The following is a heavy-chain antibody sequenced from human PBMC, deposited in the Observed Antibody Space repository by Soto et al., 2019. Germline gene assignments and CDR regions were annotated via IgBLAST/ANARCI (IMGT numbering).Heavy chain of an antibody. CDR2: IRTKTNNYAT. CDR1: GFTLSGST. D-gene: IGHD1-1*01. CDR3: SRGNPTYFDT. Sequence: EVQLVESGGGLVQPGGSLKLSCAAAGFTLSGSTVHWVRQASGKGLEWIGHIRTKTNNYATAYGESVKGRFTLSRDDSKNTAYLQMNSLQTEDTAVYYCSRGNPTYFDTWGLGTLVIVSS. V-gene: IGHV3-73*01. J-gene: IGHJ4*02.